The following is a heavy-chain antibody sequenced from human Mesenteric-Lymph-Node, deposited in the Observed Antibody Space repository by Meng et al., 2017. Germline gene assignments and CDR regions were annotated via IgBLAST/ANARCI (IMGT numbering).Heavy chain of an antibody. J-gene: IGHJ3*02. Sequence: SVNVSCQASGYTFTGYYMHLVRQAPGQGLEWMGWINPNSGSTNYAQKFQGKVTMTRDTSISTAYMELSRLRSDDTAVYYCAREMDFFHVLYGSGVGVDAFDIWGQGTMVTVSS. CDR1: GYTFTGYY. V-gene: IGHV1-2*02. CDR2: INPNSGST. CDR3: AREMDFFHVLYGSGVGVDAFDI. D-gene: IGHD3-10*01.